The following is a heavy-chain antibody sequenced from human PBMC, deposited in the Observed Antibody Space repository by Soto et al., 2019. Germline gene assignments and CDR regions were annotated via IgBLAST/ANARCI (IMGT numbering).Heavy chain of an antibody. CDR1: GGTFSSYA. V-gene: IGHV1-69*13. CDR3: ARESSSWYTTYYYYGMDV. D-gene: IGHD6-13*01. CDR2: IIPIFGTA. J-gene: IGHJ6*02. Sequence: ASVKVSCKASGGTFSSYAISWVRKAPGQGLEWMGGIIPIFGTANYAQKFQGRVTITADESTSTAYMELSSLRSEDTAVYYCARESSSWYTTYYYYGMDVWGQGTTVTVSS.